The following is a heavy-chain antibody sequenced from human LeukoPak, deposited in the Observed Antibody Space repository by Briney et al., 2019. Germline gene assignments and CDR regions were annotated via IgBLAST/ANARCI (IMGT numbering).Heavy chain of an antibody. CDR3: ARHMYSVGSCYYFDY. D-gene: IGHD2-15*01. CDR1: GGSISSSSYY. J-gene: IGHJ4*02. Sequence: TSETLSLTCTLSGGSISSSSYYWGWIRQPPGKGLEWIASIYYSGSTYYNPSLKSRVTISVDTSKNQFSLKLSSVTAEDTAAYYCARHMYSVGSCYYFDYWGQGTLVTVSS. V-gene: IGHV4-39*01. CDR2: IYYSGST.